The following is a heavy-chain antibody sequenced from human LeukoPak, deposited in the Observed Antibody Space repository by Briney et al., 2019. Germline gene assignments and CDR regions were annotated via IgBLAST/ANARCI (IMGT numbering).Heavy chain of an antibody. V-gene: IGHV5-51*01. CDR2: IDPSDSEI. Sequence: GESLKISCRGSGYSFMNNWIGWVRQMPGKGLEWLGIIDPSDSEIKYSPSFQGQVTISADKSINTAYLQWSSLKASDTAIYYCARRPYYYGLDVWGQGTAVTVSS. CDR1: GYSFMNNW. CDR3: ARRPYYYGLDV. J-gene: IGHJ6*02.